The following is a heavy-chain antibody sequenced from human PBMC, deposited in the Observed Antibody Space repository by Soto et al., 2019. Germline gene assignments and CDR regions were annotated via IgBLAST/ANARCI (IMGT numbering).Heavy chain of an antibody. CDR2: ISGSGGST. J-gene: IGHJ4*02. V-gene: IGHV3-23*01. CDR1: GFTFSSYA. D-gene: IGHD2-8*01. CDR3: AKTGDIVLMVYANYFDY. Sequence: GGSLRLSCAASGFTFSSYAMSWVRQAPGKGLEWVSAISGSGGSTYYADSVKGRFTISRDNSKNTLYLQMNSLRAEDTAVYYCAKTGDIVLMVYANYFDYWGQGTLVTVSS.